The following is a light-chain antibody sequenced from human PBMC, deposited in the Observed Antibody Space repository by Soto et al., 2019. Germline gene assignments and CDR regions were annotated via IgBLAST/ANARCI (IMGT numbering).Light chain of an antibody. CDR2: AAS. Sequence: DIPLTQSPSFLSASVGDRVTITCRASQGISSSLAWYHQKPGKAPKLLIYAASTLQSGVPSRFSGSGAGTEFTLTISSLQPEDFATYYCQQLNTFPLTFGGGTKVEIK. J-gene: IGKJ4*01. V-gene: IGKV1-9*01. CDR1: QGISSS. CDR3: QQLNTFPLT.